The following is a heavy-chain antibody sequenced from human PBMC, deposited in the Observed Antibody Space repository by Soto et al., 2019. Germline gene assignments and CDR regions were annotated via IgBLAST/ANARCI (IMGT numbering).Heavy chain of an antibody. V-gene: IGHV1-2*04. D-gene: IGHD1-26*01. Sequence: ASVKVSCKASGYTFTGYYMHWVRQAPGQGLEWMGWINPNSGGTNYAQKFQGWVTMTRDTSISTAYMELSRLRSDDTAVYYCAYSGGILTGWFDPWGQGNLVTVSS. CDR3: AYSGGILTGWFDP. CDR2: INPNSGGT. CDR1: GYTFTGYY. J-gene: IGHJ5*02.